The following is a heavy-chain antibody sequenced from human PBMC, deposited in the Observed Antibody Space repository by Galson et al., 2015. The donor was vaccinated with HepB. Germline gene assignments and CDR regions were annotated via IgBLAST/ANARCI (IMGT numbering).Heavy chain of an antibody. D-gene: IGHD3-3*01. J-gene: IGHJ3*02. CDR1: GYTFTSYG. Sequence: SVKVSCKASGYTFTSYGISWVRQAPGQGLEWMGWISAYTDNTNYAQKFQGRVTMTTDTSTSTAYMELRSLRSDDAAVYYCARDRAIFGVVPRNAFDIWGQGTMVTVSS. CDR2: ISAYTDNT. V-gene: IGHV1-18*01. CDR3: ARDRAIFGVVPRNAFDI.